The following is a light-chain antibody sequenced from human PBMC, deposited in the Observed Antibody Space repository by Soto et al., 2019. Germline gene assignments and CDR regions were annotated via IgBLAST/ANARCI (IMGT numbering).Light chain of an antibody. CDR3: TSWTTSTTMI. Sequence: QSALTQPDSVSGSPGQSITISCTGTRSDIGAYNFVSWYQQHPGKAPKLMLYDVNIRPSGVSNRFSCSKSGNTASLTISGLQAEDEDDYYCTSWTTSTTMIFGGGTKLTVL. CDR1: RSDIGAYNF. V-gene: IGLV2-14*03. CDR2: DVN. J-gene: IGLJ2*01.